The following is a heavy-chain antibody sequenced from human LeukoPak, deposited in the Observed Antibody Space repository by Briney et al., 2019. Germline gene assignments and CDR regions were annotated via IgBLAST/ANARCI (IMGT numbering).Heavy chain of an antibody. V-gene: IGHV1-2*02. Sequence: GASVKVSCKASGYTFTAYYVHWVRQAPGQGLEWMGWIHPNSGGTKYAQNFQGRVTMTRDTSISTAYMELSSLRSDDTAVYYCVRGDIYWDYWGQGTQVTVSS. D-gene: IGHD2-15*01. CDR2: IHPNSGGT. CDR1: GYTFTAYY. J-gene: IGHJ4*02. CDR3: VRGDIYWDY.